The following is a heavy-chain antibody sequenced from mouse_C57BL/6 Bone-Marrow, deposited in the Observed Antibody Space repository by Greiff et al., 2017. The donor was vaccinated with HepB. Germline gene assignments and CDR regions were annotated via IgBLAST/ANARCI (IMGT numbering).Heavy chain of an antibody. CDR3: ASHYYGSSHWYFDV. CDR2: ILPSIGRT. Sequence: QVQLKESGSELRSPGSSVKLSCKDFDSEVFPIAYMSWVRQKPGHGFEWIGGILPSIGRTIYGEKFEDKATLDADTLSNTAYLELNSLTSEDSAIYYCASHYYGSSHWYFDVWGTGTTVTVSS. D-gene: IGHD1-1*01. CDR1: DSEVFPIAY. V-gene: IGHV15-2*01. J-gene: IGHJ1*03.